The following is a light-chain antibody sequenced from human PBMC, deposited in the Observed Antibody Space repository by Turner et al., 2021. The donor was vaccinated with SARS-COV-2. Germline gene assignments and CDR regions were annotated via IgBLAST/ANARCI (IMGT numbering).Light chain of an antibody. J-gene: IGKJ1*01. CDR3: QQYGTSPWT. V-gene: IGKV3-20*01. Sequence: DIVLTQSPGTLSLSPGERATLSCRASQSVSSSYLAWYQQKPGQAPRHPIYGASSRATGIPDRFSGSGSGTDFTLTISRLLPEDFAVYYCQQYGTSPWTFGQGTKVEIK. CDR1: QSVSSSY. CDR2: GAS.